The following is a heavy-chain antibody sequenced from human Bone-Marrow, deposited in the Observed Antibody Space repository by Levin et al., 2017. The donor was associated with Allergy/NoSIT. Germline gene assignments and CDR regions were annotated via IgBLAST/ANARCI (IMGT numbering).Heavy chain of an antibody. V-gene: IGHV5-51*01. Sequence: GESLKISCKGSGYSFTSYWIGWVRQMPGKGLEWMGIIYPGDSDTRYSPSFQGQVTISADKSISTAYLQWSSLKASDTAMYYCARQRQEAYYYDSSGYFIFDYWGQGTLVTVSS. CDR2: IYPGDSDT. CDR1: GYSFTSYW. J-gene: IGHJ4*02. D-gene: IGHD3-22*01. CDR3: ARQRQEAYYYDSSGYFIFDY.